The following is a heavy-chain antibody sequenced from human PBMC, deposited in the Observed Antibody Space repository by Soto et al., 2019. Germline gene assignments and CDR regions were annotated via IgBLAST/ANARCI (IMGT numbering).Heavy chain of an antibody. CDR2: ISGSGGGT. J-gene: IGHJ4*02. V-gene: IGHV3-23*01. Sequence: GGSRRLSCAASGFTFSSYAMLWVRQSPGQGLERASAISGSGGGTYYADSVKGRFTISRDNSKNTLYLQMNSLRAEDTAVYYCAKSHPPERWGQGTLVTVSS. CDR3: AKSHPPER. D-gene: IGHD1-1*01. CDR1: GFTFSSYA.